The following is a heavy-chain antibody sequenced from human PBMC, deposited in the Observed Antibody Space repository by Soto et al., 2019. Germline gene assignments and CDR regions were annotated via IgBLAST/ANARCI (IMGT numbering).Heavy chain of an antibody. D-gene: IGHD6-19*01. Sequence: KVSCKASGGTFSSYAISWVRQAPGQGLEWMGGIIPIFGTANYAQKFQGRVTITADESTSTAYMELSSLRSEDTAVYYCARDKAVAGTYYYYGMDVWGQGTTVTVSS. CDR2: IIPIFGTA. CDR1: GGTFSSYA. V-gene: IGHV1-69*01. J-gene: IGHJ6*02. CDR3: ARDKAVAGTYYYYGMDV.